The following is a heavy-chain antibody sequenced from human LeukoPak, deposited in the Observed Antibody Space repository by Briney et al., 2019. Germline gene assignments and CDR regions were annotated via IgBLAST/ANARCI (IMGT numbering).Heavy chain of an antibody. Sequence: PGGSLRLSCAASGFTFSSYWRSGVRQAPGKGLGWVANIKQDGSEKYYVDSVKGRFTISRDNAKNSLYLQMNSLRAEDTAVYYCAGEGAPGYYDSSGYYGYWGQGTLVTVSS. CDR1: GFTFSSYW. V-gene: IGHV3-7*01. D-gene: IGHD3-22*01. CDR2: IKQDGSEK. J-gene: IGHJ4*02. CDR3: AGEGAPGYYDSSGYYGY.